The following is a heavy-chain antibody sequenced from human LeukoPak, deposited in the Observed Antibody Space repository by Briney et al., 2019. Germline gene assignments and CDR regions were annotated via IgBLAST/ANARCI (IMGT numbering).Heavy chain of an antibody. CDR1: GFTFDDYA. Sequence: GGSLRLSCAASGFTFDDYAMHWVRQAPGKGLEWVSGISWNSGSIGYADSVKGRFTISRDNAKNSLYLQMNSLRAEDTALYFCAKDKDWGQGTLVTVSS. V-gene: IGHV3-9*01. CDR2: ISWNSGSI. CDR3: AKDKD. J-gene: IGHJ4*02.